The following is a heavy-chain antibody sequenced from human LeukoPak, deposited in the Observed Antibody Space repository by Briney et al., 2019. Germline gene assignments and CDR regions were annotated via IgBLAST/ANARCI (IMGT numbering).Heavy chain of an antibody. J-gene: IGHJ6*02. CDR1: GGSFSGYC. V-gene: IGHV4-34*01. CDR2: INHRGRT. CDR3: ARARIANYYDSSGYYYVNYYYGMDV. Sequence: PWETLSLTCALYGGSFSGYCWGWTRQPPGSGMGWLGEINHRGRTTNNPSRKSRVTISVDTSKNQFTLKRSSGTATDTAVYYCARARIANYYDSSGYYYVNYYYGMDVWGQGTTVTVSS. D-gene: IGHD3-22*01.